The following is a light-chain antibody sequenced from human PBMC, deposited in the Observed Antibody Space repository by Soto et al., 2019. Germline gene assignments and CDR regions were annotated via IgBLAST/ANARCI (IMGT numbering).Light chain of an antibody. J-gene: IGKJ2*01. CDR1: QSISDW. CDR2: DAS. Sequence: DIQMTQSPSTLSASVGDRVTITCRASQSISDWLAWYQQKPGKGPKLLINDASRLESGVPSRFSGSRSGTDFTLTISSLQPDDFSTYYCQQYNGDSGYTFGQGTKLEIK. V-gene: IGKV1-5*01. CDR3: QQYNGDSGYT.